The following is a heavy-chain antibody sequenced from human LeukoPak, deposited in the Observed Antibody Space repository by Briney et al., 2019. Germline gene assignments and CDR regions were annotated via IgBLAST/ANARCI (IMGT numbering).Heavy chain of an antibody. Sequence: PGGSLRPSCAASRFTVSSSNYMTWVRQAPGKGLEWVSVIYSGGTTYYADSVKGRFTISRDNSKNTLYLQMNSLRAEDTAVYYCARGAVYSSGWYDYWGQGTLVTVSS. CDR3: ARGAVYSSGWYDY. V-gene: IGHV3-66*01. CDR1: RFTVSSSNY. J-gene: IGHJ4*02. CDR2: IYSGGTT. D-gene: IGHD6-19*01.